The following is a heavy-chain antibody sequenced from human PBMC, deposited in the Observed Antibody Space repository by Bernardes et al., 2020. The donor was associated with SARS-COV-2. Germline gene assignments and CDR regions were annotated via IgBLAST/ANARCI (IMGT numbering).Heavy chain of an antibody. D-gene: IGHD3-22*01. J-gene: IGHJ6*02. Sequence: GGSLRLSCAASGFTFSSYAMHWVRQAPGKGLEWVAVISYDGSNKYYADSVKGRFTISRDNSKNTLYLQMNSLRAEDTAVYYCARVNSYDSSGYLGDYYYYNGMDVWGQGTTVTGS. CDR3: ARVNSYDSSGYLGDYYYYNGMDV. V-gene: IGHV3-30-3*01. CDR1: GFTFSSYA. CDR2: ISYDGSNK.